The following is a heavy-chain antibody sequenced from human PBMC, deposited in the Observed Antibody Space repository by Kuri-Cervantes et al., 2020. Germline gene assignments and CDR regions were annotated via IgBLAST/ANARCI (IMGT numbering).Heavy chain of an antibody. CDR3: ARGDSGYDLPPDY. CDR1: GGSISSYY. V-gene: IGHV4-59*01. Sequence: SETLSLTCTVSGGSISSYYWSWIRQPPGKGLEWIGYIYYSGSTNYNPSLKSRVTISVDTSKNQFSLKLSSVTAADTAVCYCARGDSGYDLPPDYWGQGTLVTVSS. CDR2: IYYSGST. J-gene: IGHJ4*02. D-gene: IGHD5-12*01.